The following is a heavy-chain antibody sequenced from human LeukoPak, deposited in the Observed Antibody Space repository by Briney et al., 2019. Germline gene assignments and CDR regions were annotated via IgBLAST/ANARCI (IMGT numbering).Heavy chain of an antibody. D-gene: IGHD1-26*01. V-gene: IGHV3-43*01. CDR2: ISWDGGST. Sequence: GGSLRLPCAASGFTFDDYTMHWVRQAPGKGLEWVSLISWDGGSTYYADSVKGRFTISRDNSKNSLYLQMNSLRTEDTALYYCAKDDSGSYYGDAFDIWGQGTMVTVSS. CDR1: GFTFDDYT. CDR3: AKDDSGSYYGDAFDI. J-gene: IGHJ3*02.